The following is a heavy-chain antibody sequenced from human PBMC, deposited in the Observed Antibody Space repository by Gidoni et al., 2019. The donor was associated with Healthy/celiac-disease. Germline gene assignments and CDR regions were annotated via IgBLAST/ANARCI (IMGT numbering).Heavy chain of an antibody. CDR3: TSSQTIAAAGTWHDY. Sequence: EVQLVESGGGLVQPGGSLKLSYAASGFTFSGSAMHWVRQASGKGLEWVGRIRSKANSYATAYAASVKGRFTISRDDSKNTAYLQMNSLKTEDTAVYYCTSSQTIAAAGTWHDYWGQGTLVTVSS. J-gene: IGHJ4*02. D-gene: IGHD6-13*01. CDR1: GFTFSGSA. CDR2: IRSKANSYAT. V-gene: IGHV3-73*02.